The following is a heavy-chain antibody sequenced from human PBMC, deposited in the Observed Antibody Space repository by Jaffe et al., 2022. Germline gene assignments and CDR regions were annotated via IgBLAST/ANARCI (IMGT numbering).Heavy chain of an antibody. CDR1: GFTFSSYA. CDR2: ISGSGGST. J-gene: IGHJ4*02. CDR3: AKEGYCSSTSCYGEFDY. D-gene: IGHD2-2*01. V-gene: IGHV3-23*01. Sequence: EVQLLESGGGLVQPGGSLRLSCAASGFTFSSYAMSWVRQAPGKGLEWVSAISGSGGSTYYADSVKGRFTISRDNSKNTLYLQMNSLRAEDTAVYYCAKEGYCSSTSCYGEFDYWGQGTLVTVSS.